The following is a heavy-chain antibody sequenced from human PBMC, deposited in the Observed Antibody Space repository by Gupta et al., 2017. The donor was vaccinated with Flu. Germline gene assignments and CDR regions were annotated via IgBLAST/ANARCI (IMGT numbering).Heavy chain of an antibody. J-gene: IGHJ4*02. D-gene: IGHD3-10*01. CDR2: IWYDGSNK. CDR3: AREDYGAVIDY. V-gene: IGHV3-33*01. CDR1: FSFSSYG. Sequence: FSFSSYGMHWVRQAPGKGLEWVAVIWYDGSNKYYADSVKGRFTISRDNSKNTLYLQMNSLXAXDTAVYXCAREDYGAVIDYWGQGTLVTVSS.